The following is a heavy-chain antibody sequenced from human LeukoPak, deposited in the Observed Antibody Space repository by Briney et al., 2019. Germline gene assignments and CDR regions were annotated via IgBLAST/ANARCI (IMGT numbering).Heavy chain of an antibody. D-gene: IGHD5-24*01. CDR2: INWYGGSR. Sequence: PGGPLRLPCAASRFSFDDYGMSWVRQAPGKGLAWVSGINWYGGSRGYADSVKGRFTISRDNAKNSLYLQMNSLRAEDTALYYCAGVSCGDGYNYGYYYYYMDVWGKGTAVIVSS. V-gene: IGHV3-20*04. J-gene: IGHJ6*03. CDR1: RFSFDDYG. CDR3: AGVSCGDGYNYGYYYYYMDV.